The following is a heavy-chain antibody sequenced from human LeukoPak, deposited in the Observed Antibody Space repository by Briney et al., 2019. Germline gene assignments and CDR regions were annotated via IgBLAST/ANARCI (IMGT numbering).Heavy chain of an antibody. Sequence: SETLSLTCAVSDYSISIAYYWGWIQQPPGKGLEWIGSIYHSGSTYYNPSLKSRVTISVDTSKNQFSLKLSSVTAADTAIYYCARSSFGDRRDWFDPWGQGTLVTVSS. CDR2: IYHSGST. D-gene: IGHD3-10*01. V-gene: IGHV4-38-2*01. CDR1: DYSISIAYY. J-gene: IGHJ5*02. CDR3: ARSSFGDRRDWFDP.